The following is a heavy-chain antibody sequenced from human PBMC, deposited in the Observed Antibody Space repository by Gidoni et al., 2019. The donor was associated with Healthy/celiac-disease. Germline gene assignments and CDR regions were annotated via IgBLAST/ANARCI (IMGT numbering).Heavy chain of an antibody. J-gene: IGHJ3*02. D-gene: IGHD4-17*01. CDR3: AKHDPATAPFDDYGDFGVFDI. V-gene: IGHV3-23*01. CDR2: ISGSGGST. Sequence: EVQLLESGGGLVQPGGSLRRSCAASGFTFSSYAMSWVRQAPGKGLEWVSAISGSGGSTYYADSVKGRFTISRDNSKNTLYLQMNSLRAEDTAVYYCAKHDPATAPFDDYGDFGVFDIWGQGTMVTVSS. CDR1: GFTFSSYA.